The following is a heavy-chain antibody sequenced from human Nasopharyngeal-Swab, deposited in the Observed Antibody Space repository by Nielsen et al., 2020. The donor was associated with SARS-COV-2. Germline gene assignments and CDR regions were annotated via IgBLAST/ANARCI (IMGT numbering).Heavy chain of an antibody. Sequence: GGSLRLSCAASGFTFSSYGMHWVRQAPGKGLEWVAVIWYDGSNKYYADSVKGRFTISRDNSKNSLYLQMNSLRTEDTALYYCAKDATQLDVWGKGTTVTVSS. CDR2: IWYDGSNK. J-gene: IGHJ6*04. V-gene: IGHV3-33*03. CDR1: GFTFSSYG. CDR3: AKDATQLDV. D-gene: IGHD2-2*01.